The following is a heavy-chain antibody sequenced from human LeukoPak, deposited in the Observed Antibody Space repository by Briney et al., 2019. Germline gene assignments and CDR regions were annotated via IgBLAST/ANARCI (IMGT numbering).Heavy chain of an antibody. CDR2: INPNSGGT. V-gene: IGHV1-2*02. Sequence: ASVKVSCKASGYTFTGYYMHWVRQAPGQGLEWMGWINPNSGGTNYAQKFQGRVTMTRDTSISTAYMELSRLRSDDTAVYYCARDPTTIFGVTGWFDPWGQGTLVTVSS. CDR1: GYTFTGYY. D-gene: IGHD3-3*01. CDR3: ARDPTTIFGVTGWFDP. J-gene: IGHJ5*02.